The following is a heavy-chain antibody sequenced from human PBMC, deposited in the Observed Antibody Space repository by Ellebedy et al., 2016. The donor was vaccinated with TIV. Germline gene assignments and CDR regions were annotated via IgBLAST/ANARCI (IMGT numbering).Heavy chain of an antibody. V-gene: IGHV3-53*01. CDR2: LYSGGYT. CDR3: ARGLDSSGWRNWYFDL. J-gene: IGHJ2*01. D-gene: IGHD6-19*01. CDR1: GFTVSSNY. Sequence: GESLKISCAASGFTVSSNYMSWVRRAPGKGLEWVSVLYSGGYTYSADSVKGRFTVSRDNSKNTLYLQMNDLRAEDTAVYYCARGLDSSGWRNWYFDLWGRGTLVTVSS.